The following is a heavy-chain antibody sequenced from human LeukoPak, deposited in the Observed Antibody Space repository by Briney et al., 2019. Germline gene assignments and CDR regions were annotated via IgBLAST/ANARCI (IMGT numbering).Heavy chain of an antibody. V-gene: IGHV3-33*01. Sequence: GRFLKLFCEASGIRFSTFGMHWVRQDPGKGLEWVALIWFDGRNKHYADSVKGRFTISSDNSKNTMYLQMDNLRAEDTSVYYCARVVSYYGSSYRLLDLWGRGTLVTVSS. CDR3: ARVVSYYGSSYRLLDL. D-gene: IGHD3-10*01. CDR1: GIRFSTFG. CDR2: IWFDGRNK. J-gene: IGHJ2*01.